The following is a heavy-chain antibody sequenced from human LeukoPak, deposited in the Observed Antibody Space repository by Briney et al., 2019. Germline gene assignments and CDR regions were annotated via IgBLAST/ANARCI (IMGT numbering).Heavy chain of an antibody. CDR2: TRNKANSYTT. J-gene: IGHJ4*02. CDR1: GFTFSDYY. Sequence: GGSLRLSCAASGFTFSDYYMDWVRQAPGKGLECVGRTRNKANSYTTKYAASVKGRFTISRDDSNNSLYLQMHSLKTDDTAVYYCTRAYDVAIREIGFWGQGTLVTVSS. CDR3: TRAYDVAIREIGF. V-gene: IGHV3-72*01. D-gene: IGHD2-21*01.